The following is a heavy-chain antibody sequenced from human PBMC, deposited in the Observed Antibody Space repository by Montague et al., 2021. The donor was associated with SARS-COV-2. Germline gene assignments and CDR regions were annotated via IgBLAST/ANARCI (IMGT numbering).Heavy chain of an antibody. CDR3: ARSNIVRWLPDL. V-gene: IGHV4-59*01. J-gene: IGHJ5*02. D-gene: IGHD2/OR15-2a*01. Sequence: SETLSLTCNVSGGSTTGYYWSWIRQPPGKGLEWIGYIHFTGGTYHNPSLKSRLTISADTPKKQVSLRLTSVTAADTAVYFCARSNIVRWLPDLWGQGTLVTVSS. CDR1: GGSTTGYY. CDR2: IHFTGGT.